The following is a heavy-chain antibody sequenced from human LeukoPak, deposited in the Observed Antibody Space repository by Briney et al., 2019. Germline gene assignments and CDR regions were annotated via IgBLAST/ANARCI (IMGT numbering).Heavy chain of an antibody. Sequence: LETLSLTCTVPAGSISSSSYYWGWIRQPPGNGPECIGRIYYSGSTYYNPSLKSRVTISVDTSKNQFSLKLSSVTAADTAVYYCARGTVLLWFGELLDAFDIWGQGTMVTVSS. J-gene: IGHJ3*02. CDR1: AGSISSSSYY. D-gene: IGHD3-10*01. V-gene: IGHV4-39*01. CDR3: ARGTVLLWFGELLDAFDI. CDR2: IYYSGST.